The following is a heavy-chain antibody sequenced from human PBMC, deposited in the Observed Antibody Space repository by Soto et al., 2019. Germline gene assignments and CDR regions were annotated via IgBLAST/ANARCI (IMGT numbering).Heavy chain of an antibody. CDR2: INANSGVT. Sequence: ASVKVSCKASRYTFTDYYVHWVRQSPGQGLEWMGWINANSGVTKFPQKFQGRVIMTRDTSISTVCMELSRLTSDDTAVYYCARAGLTTLELATIYWGQGTQVTVSS. V-gene: IGHV1-2*02. J-gene: IGHJ4*02. CDR3: ARAGLTTLELATIY. CDR1: RYTFTDYY. D-gene: IGHD5-12*01.